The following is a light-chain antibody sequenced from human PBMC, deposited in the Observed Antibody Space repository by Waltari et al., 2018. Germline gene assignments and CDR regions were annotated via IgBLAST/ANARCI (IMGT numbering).Light chain of an antibody. CDR1: ISAFDSYYL. Sequence: QSALTQPASVSGSPGQSITISCTGPISAFDSYYLVSWYRQHPGKVPKRRMYEGNKRPSGVSTRFAASTSGNTASLTSSGLQAEDEGDYYCCSYIRNTFLYAFGTGTKVTVL. CDR3: CSYIRNTFLYA. V-gene: IGLV2-23*01. J-gene: IGLJ1*01. CDR2: EGN.